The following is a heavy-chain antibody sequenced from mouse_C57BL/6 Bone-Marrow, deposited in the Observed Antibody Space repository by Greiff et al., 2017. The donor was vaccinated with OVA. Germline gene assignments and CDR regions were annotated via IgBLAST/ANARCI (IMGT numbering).Heavy chain of an antibody. Sequence: QVQLQQPGAELVKPGASVTLSCKASGYTFTSYWMQWVKQRPGQGLEWIGEIDPSDSYTNYNQKFKGKATLTVDTSSSTAYMQLSSLTSEDSAVYYCARYYGPYFDYWGQGTTLTVSS. CDR1: GYTFTSYW. D-gene: IGHD1-1*01. CDR2: IDPSDSYT. V-gene: IGHV1-50*01. CDR3: ARYYGPYFDY. J-gene: IGHJ2*01.